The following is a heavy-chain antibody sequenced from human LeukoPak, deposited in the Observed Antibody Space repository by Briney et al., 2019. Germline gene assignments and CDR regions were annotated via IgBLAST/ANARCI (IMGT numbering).Heavy chain of an antibody. CDR3: ARGRIAATVDYFDY. J-gene: IGHJ4*02. D-gene: IGHD6-13*01. V-gene: IGHV4-34*01. Sequence: SETLSLTCAVYGGSFSGYYWSWIRQPPGKGLEWIGEINHSGSTNYNPSLKSRVTISVDKSKNQFSLKLSSVTAADTAVYYCARGRIAATVDYFDYWGQGTLVTVSS. CDR1: GGSFSGYY. CDR2: INHSGST.